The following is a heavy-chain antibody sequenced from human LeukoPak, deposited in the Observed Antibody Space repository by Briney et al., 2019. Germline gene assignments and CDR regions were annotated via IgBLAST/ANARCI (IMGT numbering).Heavy chain of an antibody. J-gene: IGHJ4*02. CDR1: GFTFSSYG. D-gene: IGHD5-18*01. V-gene: IGHV3-23*01. CDR2: ISGSGGST. Sequence: PGGSLRLSCAPSGFTFSSYGMSWVRPAPGKGLEWVSHISGSGGSTYYADSVKGRFTISRDNSKNTLYVKMNSLRAEDTALYYCARPYSGYSYGNLDFGGQGTLVTVSS. CDR3: ARPYSGYSYGNLDF.